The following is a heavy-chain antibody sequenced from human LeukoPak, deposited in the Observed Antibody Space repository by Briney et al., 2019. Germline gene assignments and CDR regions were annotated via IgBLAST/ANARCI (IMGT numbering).Heavy chain of an antibody. J-gene: IGHJ4*02. CDR2: INHSGST. D-gene: IGHD3-16*02. CDR3: AREESTFSGFIVDDY. V-gene: IGHV4-34*01. CDR1: GHSFSYCY. Sequence: SETLSLTISVHGHSFSYCYWGSVRQPPGKGLEWIGEINHSGSTNYNPSLKSPVTISVDTSKNHFSLNLTSVTAADTAVYYCAREESTFSGFIVDDYWGQGTLVTVSS.